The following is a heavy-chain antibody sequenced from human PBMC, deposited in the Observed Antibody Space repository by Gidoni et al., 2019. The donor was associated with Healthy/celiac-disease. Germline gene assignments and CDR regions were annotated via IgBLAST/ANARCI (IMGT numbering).Heavy chain of an antibody. CDR2: IDPSDSYT. CDR1: GYSVTSYW. CDR3: ATGDYFAERSVDY. J-gene: IGHJ4*02. V-gene: IGHV5-10-1*03. Sequence: EVQLVQSGAEVKKPGESLRISCKGSGYSVTSYWISWVRQMPGKGLEWRGRIDPSDSYTNYSPSFQGHVTISADKSISTAYLQWSSLNASDTAMYYCATGDYFAERSVDYWGQGTLVTVSS. D-gene: IGHD3-9*01.